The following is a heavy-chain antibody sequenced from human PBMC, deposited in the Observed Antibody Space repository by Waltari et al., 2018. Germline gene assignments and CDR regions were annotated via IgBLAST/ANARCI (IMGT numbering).Heavy chain of an antibody. CDR1: GGSFSGYY. CDR2: INHSGST. CDR3: ARPGPMVRGVNTKGSFDY. J-gene: IGHJ4*02. Sequence: QVQLQQWGAGLLKPSETLSLTCAVYGGSFSGYYWSWTRQPPGKGLEWIGEINHSGSTNYNPSLKSRVTISVDTSKNQFSLKLSSVTAADTAVYYCARPGPMVRGVNTKGSFDYWGQGTLVTVSS. V-gene: IGHV4-34*01. D-gene: IGHD3-10*01.